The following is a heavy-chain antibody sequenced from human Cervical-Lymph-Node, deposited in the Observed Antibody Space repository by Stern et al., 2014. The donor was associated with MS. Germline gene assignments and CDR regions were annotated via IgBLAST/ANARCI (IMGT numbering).Heavy chain of an antibody. V-gene: IGHV3-30*18. CDR2: ISSDGSNK. D-gene: IGHD4-17*01. J-gene: IGHJ6*02. CDR1: GFTFSTYL. Sequence: MQLVESGGGVVQPGRSLRLSCAASGFTFSTYLMHWVRQAPGKGLEWVALISSDGSNKYYADSVLGRFTISRDNSRNTLFLQMNSLRTEDSAVYYCGKPIDPTGGVDVWGQGTTVTVSS. CDR3: GKPIDPTGGVDV.